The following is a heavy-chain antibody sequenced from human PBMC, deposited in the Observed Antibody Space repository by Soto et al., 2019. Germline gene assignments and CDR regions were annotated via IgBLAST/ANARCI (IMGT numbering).Heavy chain of an antibody. CDR3: AKGRRGSQLKAFFDY. CDR1: GYSFSSYE. Sequence: PGGSLKISCAASGYSFSSYEISWVRQTPGKGLEWVGVVSSDESNRYYAQSVQGQFTISRDNSMNTPYLQMNSLRGEDTAVYYFAKGRRGSQLKAFFDYWGQGTLVTVSS. CDR2: VSSDESNR. D-gene: IGHD1-1*01. V-gene: IGHV3-30*18. J-gene: IGHJ4*02.